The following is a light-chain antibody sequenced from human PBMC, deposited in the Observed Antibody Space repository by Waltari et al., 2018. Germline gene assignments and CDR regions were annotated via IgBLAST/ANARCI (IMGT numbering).Light chain of an antibody. V-gene: IGLV8-61*01. CDR1: SGSVSSSSY. CDR2: SPN. Sequence: QTVVTQEPSLSVSPGGTVTRTCGLSSGSVSSSSYPSSYQQTPGQAPRTLISSPNTRSSRVPDRFSGSILGNKAALTITGAQADDESSYYCVLYMGGGISVFGGGTKLTVL. CDR3: VLYMGGGISV. J-gene: IGLJ3*02.